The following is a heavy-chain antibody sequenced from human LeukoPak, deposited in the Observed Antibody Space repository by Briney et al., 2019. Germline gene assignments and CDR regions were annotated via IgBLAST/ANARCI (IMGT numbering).Heavy chain of an antibody. Sequence: ASVKVSCKVSGHTLSDLSMHWVRQAPGKGLEWMGGFNPEDAETIYAQKFRGRVTMTEDTSTDTVYMELNSLISDDTAVYYCATPVPHDTSGYYYRFDYWGQGTLVTVSS. CDR3: ATPVPHDTSGYYYRFDY. V-gene: IGHV1-24*01. D-gene: IGHD3-22*01. J-gene: IGHJ4*02. CDR2: FNPEDAET. CDR1: GHTLSDLS.